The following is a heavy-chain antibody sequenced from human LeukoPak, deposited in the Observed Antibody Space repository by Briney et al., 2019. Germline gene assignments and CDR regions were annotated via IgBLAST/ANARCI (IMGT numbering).Heavy chain of an antibody. CDR3: ARAYSSSSGSVRVNWFDP. J-gene: IGHJ5*02. CDR2: IIPIFGTA. CDR1: GGTFSSYA. Sequence: ASVKVSCKASGGTFSSYAISWVRQAPGQGLEWMGGIIPIFGTANYAQKFQGRVTITADKSTSTAYMELSSLRSEDTAVYYCARAYSSSSGSVRVNWFDPWGQGTLVTVSS. V-gene: IGHV1-69*06. D-gene: IGHD6-6*01.